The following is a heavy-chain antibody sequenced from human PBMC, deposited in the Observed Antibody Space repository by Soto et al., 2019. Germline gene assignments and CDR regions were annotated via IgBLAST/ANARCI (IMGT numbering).Heavy chain of an antibody. V-gene: IGHV1-18*01. CDR3: ARAPMTTPFWFDP. D-gene: IGHD4-17*01. CDR1: GYTFTSYG. J-gene: IGHJ5*02. CDR2: ISAYNGNT. Sequence: ASVTVSCQASGYTFTSYGISWVRQAPGQGLEWMGWISAYNGNTNYAQKLQGRVTITADESTSTAYMELSSLRSEDTAVYYCARAPMTTPFWFDPWGQGTLVTVSS.